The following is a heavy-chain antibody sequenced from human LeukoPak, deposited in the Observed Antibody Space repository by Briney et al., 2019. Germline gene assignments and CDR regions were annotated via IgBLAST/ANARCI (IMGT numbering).Heavy chain of an antibody. V-gene: IGHV1-69*15. Sequence: SVKVSCKASGGTIATHPITWVRQAPGHGLEWMGKIIPFFGTPNYAQKFQDRVTITANASTNTAYLELLSLTSEDAAVYYCATPRRPADYYYFYMDVWGKGTTVTVSS. CDR1: GGTIATHP. CDR3: ATPRRPADYYYFYMDV. CDR2: IIPFFGTP. J-gene: IGHJ6*03.